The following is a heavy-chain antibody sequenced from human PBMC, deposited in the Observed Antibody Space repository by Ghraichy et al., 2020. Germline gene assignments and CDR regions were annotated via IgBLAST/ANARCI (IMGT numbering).Heavy chain of an antibody. CDR2: IYYSGST. CDR3: ARTIAGFWYYYYYMDV. V-gene: IGHV4-59*01. J-gene: IGHJ6*03. CDR1: GGSISSYY. D-gene: IGHD3-3*01. Sequence: SETLSLTCTVSGGSISSYYWSWIWQPPGKGLEWIGYIYYSGSTNYNPSLKSRVTISVDTSKNQFSLKLSSVTAADTAVYYCARTIAGFWYYYYYMDVWGKGTTVTVSS.